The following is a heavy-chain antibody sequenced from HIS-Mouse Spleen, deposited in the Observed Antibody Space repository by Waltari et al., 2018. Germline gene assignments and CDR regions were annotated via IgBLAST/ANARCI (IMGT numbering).Heavy chain of an antibody. J-gene: IGHJ5*02. CDR2: ISYDGSNK. CDR1: GFTFSSYG. Sequence: QVQLVESGGGVVQPGRSLRLSCAASGFTFSSYGMHWVGQAPGKGLEWVAVISYDGSNKYYADSVKGRFTISRDNSKNTLYLQMNSLRAEDTAVYYCAKEYSSSHNWFDPWGQGTLVTVSS. CDR3: AKEYSSSHNWFDP. D-gene: IGHD6-13*01. V-gene: IGHV3-30*18.